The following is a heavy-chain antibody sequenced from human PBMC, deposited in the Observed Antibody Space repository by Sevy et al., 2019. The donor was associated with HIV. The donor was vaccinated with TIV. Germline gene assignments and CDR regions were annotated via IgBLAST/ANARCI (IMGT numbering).Heavy chain of an antibody. D-gene: IGHD3-22*01. Sequence: ASVKVSCKVSGYTLTKLSMHWVRQAPGKGLEWMGPFDPEDGETIYSQKFQGRVTMTEDTSTDTAHMVLSSLRSEDTAVYYCATTKDYYENSGDPFDYWGRGTLVTVSS. CDR1: GYTLTKLS. CDR2: FDPEDGET. V-gene: IGHV1-24*01. CDR3: ATTKDYYENSGDPFDY. J-gene: IGHJ4*02.